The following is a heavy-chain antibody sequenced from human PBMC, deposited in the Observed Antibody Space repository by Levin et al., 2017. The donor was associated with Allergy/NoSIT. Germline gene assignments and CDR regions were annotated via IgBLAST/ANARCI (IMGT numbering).Heavy chain of an antibody. D-gene: IGHD5-18*01. CDR1: GGSISSGGYS. V-gene: IGHV4-30-2*01. CDR2: IYLSRST. Sequence: SSETLSLTCAVSGGSISSGGYSWSWIRQPPGKGLEWIGNIYLSRSTYYNPSLKSRVTISVDRSKNQFSLNLSSVTAADTAVYYCARVAGYSYGYYFDYWGQGTLVTVSS. J-gene: IGHJ4*02. CDR3: ARVAGYSYGYYFDY.